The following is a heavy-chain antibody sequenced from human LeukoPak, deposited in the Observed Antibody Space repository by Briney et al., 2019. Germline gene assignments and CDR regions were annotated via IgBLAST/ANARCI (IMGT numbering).Heavy chain of an antibody. V-gene: IGHV4-34*01. CDR1: GGSFSGYY. CDR3: ARGVSLSGWTT. CDR2: INHSGST. Sequence: ETLSLTCAVYGGSFSGYYWSWIRQPPGKGLEWIGEINHSGSTNYNPSLKSRVTISVDTSKNQFSLKLSPVTAADTAVYYCARGVSLSGWTTWGQGTLVTVSS. J-gene: IGHJ5*02. D-gene: IGHD6-19*01.